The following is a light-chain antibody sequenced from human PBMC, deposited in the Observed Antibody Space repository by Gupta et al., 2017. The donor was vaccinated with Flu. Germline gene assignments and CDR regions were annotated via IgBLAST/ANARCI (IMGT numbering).Light chain of an antibody. Sequence: IQMTQSPSSLPASVGDRVTITCQASQDIRSMLNWYQQKPGKAPKLLISDASNLETGVPARFSGSGAGTDFTFTISSLQPEDFATYYCLQYVELPFTFGAGTKVDIK. V-gene: IGKV1-33*01. CDR3: LQYVELPFT. CDR2: DAS. CDR1: QDIRSM. J-gene: IGKJ3*01.